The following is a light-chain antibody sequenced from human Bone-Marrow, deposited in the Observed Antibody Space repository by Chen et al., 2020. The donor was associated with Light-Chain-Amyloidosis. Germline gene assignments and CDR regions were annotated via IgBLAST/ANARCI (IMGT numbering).Light chain of an antibody. CDR2: RNN. J-gene: IGLJ3*02. CDR1: TSNFGNNF. Sequence: QTILTPPPLASGTSGQRVTISCSGSTSNFGNNFVHWYQHLPGTAPKLLISRNNQRPSGVPARFSGSKSGTSASLTISGLRSEDEADYYCGTWDDSVRGPVFGGGTKLTVL. CDR3: GTWDDSVRGPV. V-gene: IGLV1-47*01.